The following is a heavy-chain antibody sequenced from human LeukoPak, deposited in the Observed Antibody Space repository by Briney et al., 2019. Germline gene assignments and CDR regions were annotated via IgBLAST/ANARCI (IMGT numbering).Heavy chain of an antibody. Sequence: ASVKVSCKASGYTFTSYGISWVRQAPGQGLEWMGWISAYNGNTNYAQKLQGRVTTTTDTSTGTAYMELRSLRSDDTAVYYCARAVMDYGDYEGGYWGQGTLVTVSS. CDR1: GYTFTSYG. D-gene: IGHD4-17*01. J-gene: IGHJ4*02. CDR2: ISAYNGNT. CDR3: ARAVMDYGDYEGGY. V-gene: IGHV1-18*01.